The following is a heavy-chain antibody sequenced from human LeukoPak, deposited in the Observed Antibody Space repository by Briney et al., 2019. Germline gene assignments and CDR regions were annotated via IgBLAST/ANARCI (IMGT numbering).Heavy chain of an antibody. CDR3: AKVPSPHDY. V-gene: IGHV3-30*18. CDR2: ISYDGSNK. J-gene: IGHJ4*02. CDR1: GFTFSSYG. Sequence: GGSLRLSCAASGFTFSSYGMHWVRQAPGKGLEWVAVISYDGSNKYYAGSVKGRFTISRDNSKNTLYLQMNSLRAEDTAVYYCAKVPSPHDYWGQGTLVTVSS.